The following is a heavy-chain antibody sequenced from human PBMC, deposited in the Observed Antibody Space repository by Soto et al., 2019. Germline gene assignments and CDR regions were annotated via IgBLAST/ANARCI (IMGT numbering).Heavy chain of an antibody. J-gene: IGHJ6*03. CDR2: ISGSGGST. Sequence: GGSLRLSCAASGFTFSSYAMSWVRQAPGKGLEWVSAISGSGGSTYYADSVKGRFTISRDNSKNTLYLQMNSLRAEDTAVYYCAKNWNDGGVYYYYMDVWGKGTTVTVSS. D-gene: IGHD1-1*01. V-gene: IGHV3-23*01. CDR3: AKNWNDGGVYYYYMDV. CDR1: GFTFSSYA.